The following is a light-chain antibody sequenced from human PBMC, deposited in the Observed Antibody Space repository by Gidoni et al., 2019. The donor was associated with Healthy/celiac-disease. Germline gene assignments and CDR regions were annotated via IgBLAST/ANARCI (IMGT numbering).Light chain of an antibody. CDR1: QSVSSSY. CDR3: QQYGSSPRT. V-gene: IGKV3-20*01. J-gene: IGKJ1*01. Sequence: EIVLTQSPVTLSVSPGERATLSCRSSQSVSSSYLAWYQQKPGQAPRLLIDGASSRATGIPDRFSGSGSGTDFTLTISRLEPEDFAVYYCQQYGSSPRTFGQGTKVEIK. CDR2: GAS.